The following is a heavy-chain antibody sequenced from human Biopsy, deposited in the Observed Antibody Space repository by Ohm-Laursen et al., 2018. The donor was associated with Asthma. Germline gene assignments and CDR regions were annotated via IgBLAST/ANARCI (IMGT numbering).Heavy chain of an antibody. CDR1: GFVLSQCG. D-gene: IGHD3-22*01. CDR3: ARQSGQEYGDSIPFDT. V-gene: IGHV3-30*03. CDR2: VSSDGHNK. Sequence: SLRLSCAASGFVLSQCGMHWVRQGPGKGLEWVALVSSDGHNKYYEDSVKGRFTISRDNSRNRLYLQINSLTVEDSAVYFYARQSGQEYGDSIPFDTWGQGTKVAVSS. J-gene: IGHJ3*02.